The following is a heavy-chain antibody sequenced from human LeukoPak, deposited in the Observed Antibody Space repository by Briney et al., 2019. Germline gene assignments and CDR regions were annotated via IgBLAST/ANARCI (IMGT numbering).Heavy chain of an antibody. J-gene: IGHJ5*02. V-gene: IGHV3-15*01. Sequence: GGSLRLSCAASGFTFSNAWMSWVRQAPGKGLEWVGRIKSKTDGGTTDYAAPVKGRFTISRDDSKNTLYLQMNSLKTEDTAVYYCTTDVGPYCGSTSCLNWFDPWGQGTLVTVSS. CDR1: GFTFSNAW. CDR2: IKSKTDGGTT. D-gene: IGHD2-2*01. CDR3: TTDVGPYCGSTSCLNWFDP.